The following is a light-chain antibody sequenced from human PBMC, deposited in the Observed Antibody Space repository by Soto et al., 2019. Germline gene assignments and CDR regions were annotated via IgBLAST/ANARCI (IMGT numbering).Light chain of an antibody. CDR2: GAS. J-gene: IGKJ2*01. V-gene: IGKV3-20*01. Sequence: EIVLTQSPGTLSLSPGERATLSCRASQSVSSSYLAWYQQKPGQAPRLLIYGASSMATGIPDRFSGSGSGTDFTVTISRLEPEDFAVYYCQQYGSSMYTFGQGTKLEIK. CDR3: QQYGSSMYT. CDR1: QSVSSSY.